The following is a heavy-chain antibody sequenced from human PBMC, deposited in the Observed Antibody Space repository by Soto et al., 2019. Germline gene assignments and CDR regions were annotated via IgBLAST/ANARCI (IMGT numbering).Heavy chain of an antibody. J-gene: IGHJ3*02. V-gene: IGHV3-33*01. CDR1: GFTFSGYG. Sequence: GGSLRLSCAASGFTFSGYGMHWVRQAPGKGREWGAVIWYDGSKKYYADSAKGRFTISRDNSKNTLYLQMNSLRAEDTAVYYCARGGLWFGDHIGAFDIWGQGTMVTVSS. D-gene: IGHD3-10*01. CDR3: ARGGLWFGDHIGAFDI. CDR2: IWYDGSKK.